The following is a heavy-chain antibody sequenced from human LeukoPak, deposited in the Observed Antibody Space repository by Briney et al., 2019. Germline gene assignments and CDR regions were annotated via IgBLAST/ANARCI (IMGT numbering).Heavy chain of an antibody. CDR2: IHYDGSNK. V-gene: IGHV3-30*02. J-gene: IGHJ4*02. CDR3: AKDLHGDYTLDY. CDR1: GFTFSRYA. D-gene: IGHD4-17*01. Sequence: PGGSLRLSCAASGFTFSRYAMHWVRQAPGKGLGWVAFIHYDGSNKHYADSVKGRFTISRDNSKNTLYLQMNSLRTEDTTVYYCAKDLHGDYTLDYWGQGTLVTVSS.